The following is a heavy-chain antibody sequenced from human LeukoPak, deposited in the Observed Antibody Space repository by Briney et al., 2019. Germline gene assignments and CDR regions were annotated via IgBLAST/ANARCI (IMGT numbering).Heavy chain of an antibody. CDR1: GYTFTSHY. V-gene: IGHV1-46*01. Sequence: ASVKVSCKASGYTFTSHYMHWVRQAPGQGLEWMGVINPSGGSTTYAQKFQGRVTMTRDTSTSTVYMELTILRSEDTAVYYCAREGTFSSPRNWFDPWGQGTLVTVSS. D-gene: IGHD6-13*01. CDR2: INPSGGST. CDR3: AREGTFSSPRNWFDP. J-gene: IGHJ5*02.